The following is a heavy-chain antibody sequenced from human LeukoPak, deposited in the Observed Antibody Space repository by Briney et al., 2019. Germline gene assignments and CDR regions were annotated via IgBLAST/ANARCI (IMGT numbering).Heavy chain of an antibody. J-gene: IGHJ5*02. CDR2: ISGSSGST. CDR1: GFTFSSYA. V-gene: IGHV3-23*01. D-gene: IGHD3-10*01. CDR3: AKDHSGKVRGVIPWFDP. Sequence: PGGSLRLSCAASGFTFSSYAMIWVRRAPGKGLDWVSAISGSSGSTYYADSVEGRFTISRDNSKNTLYPQMNSLRAEDTAVYYCAKDHSGKVRGVIPWFDPWGQGTLVTVSS.